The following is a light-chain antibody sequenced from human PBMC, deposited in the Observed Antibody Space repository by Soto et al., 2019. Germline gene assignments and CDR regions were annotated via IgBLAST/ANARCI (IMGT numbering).Light chain of an antibody. J-gene: IGKJ4*01. CDR1: QSVSSN. CDR3: QQYNNWLT. Sequence: EIVMTQSPATLSVSPGERATLSCRASQSVSSNLAWYQQKPCQAPRLLIYGASTRATGIPARFSGSGSGKEFTLTISSLQSEDFAVYYCQQYNNWLTFGGGTKVEIK. CDR2: GAS. V-gene: IGKV3-15*01.